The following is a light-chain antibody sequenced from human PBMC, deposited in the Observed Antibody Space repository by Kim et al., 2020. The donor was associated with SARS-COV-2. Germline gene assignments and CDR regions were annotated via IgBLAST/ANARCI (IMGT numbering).Light chain of an antibody. CDR1: YSDGDSYNR. V-gene: IGLV2-18*02. J-gene: IGLJ2*01. CDR3: SSYTTSSTLV. CDR2: EVS. Sequence: GQSVTISCTGTYSDGDSYNRVSWYRQPPGTAPKLMIYEVSNRPSGVPDRFSASRSGNTASLTISGLQADDEADYYCSSYTTSSTLVFGGGTQLTVL.